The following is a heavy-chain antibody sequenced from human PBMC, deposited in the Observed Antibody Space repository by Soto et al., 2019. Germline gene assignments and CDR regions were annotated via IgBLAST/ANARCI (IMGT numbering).Heavy chain of an antibody. CDR1: GDSISSYY. D-gene: IGHD3-22*01. V-gene: IGHV4-59*01. Sequence: QVQLQESGPGLVKPPETLSLTCALSGDSISSYYCMWIRQPPGKGLESIGYLYYGRSANYNPSLKSRVTLSVDTSTNQCSLTLSSMTAADTAVYYCALRSMAVVPEYWGQGTLVTVSS. CDR2: LYYGRSA. CDR3: ALRSMAVVPEY. J-gene: IGHJ4*02.